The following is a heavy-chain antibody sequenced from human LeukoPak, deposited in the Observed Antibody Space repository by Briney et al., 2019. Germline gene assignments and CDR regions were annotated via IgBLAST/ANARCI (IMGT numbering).Heavy chain of an antibody. J-gene: IGHJ4*02. CDR2: INSNSSYI. V-gene: IGHV3-21*01. D-gene: IGHD6-19*01. Sequence: GGSLRLSCAASGFTLNSYSMNSVRQTPGKWRERVSSINSNSSYIYYADSVNGRFTISRDKAKSSLYLQMNSLRAEDTAVYYCARDLEGQWLVEGGYFDYWGQGTLVTVSS. CDR3: ARDLEGQWLVEGGYFDY. CDR1: GFTLNSYS.